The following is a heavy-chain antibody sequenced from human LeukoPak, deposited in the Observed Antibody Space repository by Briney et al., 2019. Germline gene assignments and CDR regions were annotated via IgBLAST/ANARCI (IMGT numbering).Heavy chain of an antibody. Sequence: KPSETLSLTCTVSGDSLGSYFWSWIRQPPGKGLEWIGDMHPSGSSNYNPSLRSRVTTSVDTSKNQFSLKLNSVTAADTAVYYCARLAGCNSGVFDYWGQGTLVTVSS. D-gene: IGHD4-23*01. CDR3: ARLAGCNSGVFDY. CDR1: GDSLGSYF. CDR2: MHPSGSS. J-gene: IGHJ4*02. V-gene: IGHV4-4*09.